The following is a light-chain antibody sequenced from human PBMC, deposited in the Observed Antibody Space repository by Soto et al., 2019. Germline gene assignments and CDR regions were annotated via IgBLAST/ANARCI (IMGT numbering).Light chain of an antibody. CDR2: DVS. Sequence: QSALTQPRSVSGSPGQSVTISCTGTSNDVGAYNYVSWYQQHPGKAPKLMIYDVSKRPSGVPDRFSGSKSGNTASLTISGLQPEDEADYYCCSYADTYTLVFGGGTKVTVL. CDR1: SNDVGAYNY. J-gene: IGLJ2*01. V-gene: IGLV2-11*01. CDR3: CSYADTYTLV.